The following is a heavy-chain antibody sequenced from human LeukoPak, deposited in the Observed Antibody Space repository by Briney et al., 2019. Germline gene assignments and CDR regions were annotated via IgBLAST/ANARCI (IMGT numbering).Heavy chain of an antibody. CDR3: ARGHNFGYDY. Sequence: XSVKVSCKASGYTFTGYNIHWVRQAPGHGFEWMGRLVPNSGGTNYAQSFQGRVTMTRDTSITTAYMELSSLRSDDTAVYYCARGHNFGYDYWGQGTLLTVSS. CDR2: LVPNSGGT. D-gene: IGHD5-18*01. J-gene: IGHJ4*02. V-gene: IGHV1-2*06. CDR1: GYTFTGYN.